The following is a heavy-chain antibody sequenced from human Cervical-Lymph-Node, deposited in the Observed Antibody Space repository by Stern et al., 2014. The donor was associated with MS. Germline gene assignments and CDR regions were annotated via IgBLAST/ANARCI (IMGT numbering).Heavy chain of an antibody. D-gene: IGHD4-23*01. Sequence: VQLEESGAAVKKPGSSVKVSCKVSGATFSTNGISWVRQGPGQGLEWMGATVPIFERSNYAQRFRGRVTITADESTSTSYMELTSLRSDDTGVYYCAREHHGGNFAAWGQGTLVTVSS. CDR2: TVPIFERS. CDR3: AREHHGGNFAA. J-gene: IGHJ5*02. V-gene: IGHV1-69*01. CDR1: GATFSTNG.